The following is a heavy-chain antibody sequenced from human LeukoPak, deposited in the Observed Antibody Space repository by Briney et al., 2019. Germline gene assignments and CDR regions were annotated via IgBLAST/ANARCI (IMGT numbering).Heavy chain of an antibody. CDR2: IIPILGIA. V-gene: IGHV1-69*04. Sequence: ASVKVSCKASGGTFSSYAISWVRQAPGQGLEWMGRIIPILGIANYAQKFQGRVTITADKPTSTAYMELSSLRSEDTAVYYCASPIGYSGYDQLDYWGQGTLVTVSS. CDR1: GGTFSSYA. D-gene: IGHD5-12*01. CDR3: ASPIGYSGYDQLDY. J-gene: IGHJ4*02.